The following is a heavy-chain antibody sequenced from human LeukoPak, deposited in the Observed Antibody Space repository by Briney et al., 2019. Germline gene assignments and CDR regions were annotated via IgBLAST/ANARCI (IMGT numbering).Heavy chain of an antibody. CDR2: SYHSGST. D-gene: IGHD2-21*02. CDR1: GYSISSEYY. J-gene: IGHJ5*02. CDR3: ARGGTDCGSNCPNWFDP. V-gene: IGHV4-38-2*02. Sequence: SETLSLTCTVSGYSISSEYYWGWIRQPPGEGLEWIGSSYHSGSTYYNPSLKSRVTISVDTSRNQFSPKLTSVTAADTAVYYCARGGTDCGSNCPNWFDPWGQGTPVTVSS.